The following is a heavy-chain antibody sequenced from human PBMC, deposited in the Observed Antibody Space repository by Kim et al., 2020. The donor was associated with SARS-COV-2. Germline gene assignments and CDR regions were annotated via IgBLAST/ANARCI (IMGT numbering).Heavy chain of an antibody. CDR2: ISGSGGST. CDR1: GFTFSSYA. V-gene: IGHV3-23*01. Sequence: GGSLRLSCAASGFTFSSYAMSWVRQAPGKGLEWVSAISGSGGSTYYADSVKGRFTISRDNSKNTLYLQMNSLRAEDTAVYYCAKGGSDFTFDWFGVYYYYYGMDVWGQGTTVTVSS. J-gene: IGHJ6*02. CDR3: AKGGSDFTFDWFGVYYYYYGMDV. D-gene: IGHD3-9*01.